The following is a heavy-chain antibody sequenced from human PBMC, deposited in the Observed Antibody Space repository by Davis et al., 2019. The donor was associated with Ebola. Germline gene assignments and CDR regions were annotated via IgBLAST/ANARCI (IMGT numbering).Heavy chain of an antibody. CDR3: ATGGLWELNY. D-gene: IGHD1-26*01. Sequence: AASVKVSCKASGYTFTSYAMHWVRQAPGQRLEWMGWINAGNGNTKYSRKFQGRVTITRDTSASTAYMELRSLRSDDTAVYYCATGGLWELNYWGQGTLVTVSS. CDR2: INAGNGNT. CDR1: GYTFTSYA. J-gene: IGHJ4*02. V-gene: IGHV1-3*01.